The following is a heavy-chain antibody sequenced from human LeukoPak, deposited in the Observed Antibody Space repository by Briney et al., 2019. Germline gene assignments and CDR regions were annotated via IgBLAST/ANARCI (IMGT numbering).Heavy chain of an antibody. CDR1: GFTFSSYG. V-gene: IGHV3-33*01. J-gene: IGHJ5*02. CDR3: ARAPYCSSTSCYALSWFDP. D-gene: IGHD2-2*01. CDR2: IWYDGSNK. Sequence: GGSLSLSCAASGFTFSSYGMHWVRQAPGKGLEWVAVIWYDGSNKYYADSVKGRFTISRDNSKNTLYLQMNSLRAEDTAVYYCARAPYCSSTSCYALSWFDPWGQGTLVTVSS.